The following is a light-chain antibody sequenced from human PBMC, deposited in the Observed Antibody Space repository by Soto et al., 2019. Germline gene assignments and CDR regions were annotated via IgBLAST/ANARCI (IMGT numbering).Light chain of an antibody. V-gene: IGKV1-5*01. Sequence: IKMTQSPSTLSASVGDRVTITCRASQSISSWLAWYQQKPGKAPTLLIHGASSLQSGVPPRYSGSGYGTDFTLTISSLQPDDFATYYCQQYSSHSTFGQGTKVDI. CDR3: QQYSSHST. CDR1: QSISSW. J-gene: IGKJ1*01. CDR2: GAS.